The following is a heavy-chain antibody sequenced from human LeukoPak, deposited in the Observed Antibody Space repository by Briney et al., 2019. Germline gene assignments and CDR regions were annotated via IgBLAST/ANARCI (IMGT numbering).Heavy chain of an antibody. Sequence: PGGSLRLSCAASGFIFSSYKMSWVRQAPGKGLEWVANIKQDGSEKYHVDSVKGRFTISRDDAKNSLYLQMNSLRAEDTAVYYCARETNDIVVVSDATFWFDPWGQGTLVTVSS. CDR3: ARETNDIVVVSDATFWFDP. D-gene: IGHD2-15*01. V-gene: IGHV3-7*05. CDR1: GFIFSSYK. CDR2: IKQDGSEK. J-gene: IGHJ5*02.